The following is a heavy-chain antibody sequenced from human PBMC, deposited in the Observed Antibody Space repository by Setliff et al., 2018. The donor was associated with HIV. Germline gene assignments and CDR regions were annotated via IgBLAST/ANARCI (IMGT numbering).Heavy chain of an antibody. V-gene: IGHV1-2*06. J-gene: IGHJ4*02. D-gene: IGHD5-12*01. CDR2: LNPNSGGP. CDR3: ARAIYSGYYYREFDY. CDR1: GYIFTDYY. Sequence: GASVKVSCKPSGYIFTDYYIHWVRQAPGQGLEWMGRLNPNSGGPSYAQKFQGGVTMTRDTSISVADMELSGLRSDDTAMYYCARAIYSGYYYREFDYWGQGTLVTVSS.